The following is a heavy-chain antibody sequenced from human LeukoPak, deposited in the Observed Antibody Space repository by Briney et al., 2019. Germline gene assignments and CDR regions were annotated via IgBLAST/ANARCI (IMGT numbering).Heavy chain of an antibody. Sequence: RAGGSLRLSCTVSGFTVSSNSMSWVRQAPGKGLEWVSFIYSGTIHYSDSVKGRFTIFRDNSKNTLYLQMNSLRAEDTAVYYCARRAGAYSHPYDYWGQGTLVTVSS. V-gene: IGHV3-53*01. CDR1: GFTVSSNS. J-gene: IGHJ4*02. D-gene: IGHD4/OR15-4a*01. CDR2: IYSGTI. CDR3: ARRAGAYSHPYDY.